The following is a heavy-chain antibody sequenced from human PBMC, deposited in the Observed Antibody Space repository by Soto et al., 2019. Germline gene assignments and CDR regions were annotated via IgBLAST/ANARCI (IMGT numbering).Heavy chain of an antibody. CDR1: GFKVGSSY. V-gene: IGHV3-53*01. Sequence: EVKVIESGGDLIEPGGSLRLSCAASGFKVGSSYVTWVRQAPGEGLEWVSVIVSGGSTHYADSVTGRFTVSRDVSNNTVYLHMSSLRAEDTAVYLCATDSRNVGIGYFDSWGLGTLVTVSS. D-gene: IGHD1-26*01. J-gene: IGHJ4*02. CDR3: ATDSRNVGIGYFDS. CDR2: IVSGGST.